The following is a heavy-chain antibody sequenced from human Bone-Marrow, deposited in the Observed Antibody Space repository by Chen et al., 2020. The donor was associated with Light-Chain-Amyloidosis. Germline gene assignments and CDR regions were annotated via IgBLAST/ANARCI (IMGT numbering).Heavy chain of an antibody. V-gene: IGHV3-33*01. CDR2: IWHNGRNT. Sequence: VQLVESGGGVVQPGRSLRLSCEASGLAFSRYAMHWVRQAPGKGLEWVAVIWHNGRNTEYEDAVKGRFTVSRDNSKNTLYLQMNSLRVEDTAIYYCARDKTDDTSGYYYWGQGTQVTVSS. CDR3: ARDKTDDTSGYYY. D-gene: IGHD3-22*01. J-gene: IGHJ4*02. CDR1: GLAFSRYA.